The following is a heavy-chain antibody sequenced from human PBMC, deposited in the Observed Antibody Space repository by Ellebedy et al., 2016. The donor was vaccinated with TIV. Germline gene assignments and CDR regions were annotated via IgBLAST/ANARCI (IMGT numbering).Heavy chain of an antibody. CDR1: GFTVSSNY. D-gene: IGHD3-10*01. CDR3: ARMGVRGVIITYAFDI. V-gene: IGHV3-66*01. CDR2: IYSGGST. J-gene: IGHJ3*02. Sequence: GESLKISCAASGFTVSSNYMTWVRQAPGKGLEWVSVIYSGGSTYYADSVKGRFNISRDISKNTLYLQMNSLRAEDTAVYYCARMGVRGVIITYAFDIWGQGTMVTVSS.